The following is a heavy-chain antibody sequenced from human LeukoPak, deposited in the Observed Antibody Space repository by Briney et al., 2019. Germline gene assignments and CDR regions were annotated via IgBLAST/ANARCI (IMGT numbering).Heavy chain of an antibody. V-gene: IGHV1-58*02. CDR1: GFTFTSSA. CDR3: ASRDSSS. Sequence: SVKVSCKASGFTFTSSAMQWVRQARGQRFEWIGWIVVGSGNTNYAQKFQERVTMTRDTSISTAYMELSRLRSDDTAVYYCASRDSSSWGQGTLVTVSS. D-gene: IGHD6-6*01. J-gene: IGHJ5*02. CDR2: IVVGSGNT.